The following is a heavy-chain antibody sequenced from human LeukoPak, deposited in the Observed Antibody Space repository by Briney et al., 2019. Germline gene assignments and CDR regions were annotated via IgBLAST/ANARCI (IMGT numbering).Heavy chain of an antibody. CDR3: ARGRFGY. V-gene: IGHV3-7*04. J-gene: IGHJ4*02. CDR2: IKQDGSEK. Sequence: PPGGSLRLSCAASGFTLSSYWMSWVRQAPGKGLEWVANIKQDGSEKYYVDSVKGRFTISRDNAKNSLYLQMNSLRAEYTAVYYCARGRFGYWGQGTLATVSS. CDR1: GFTLSSYW.